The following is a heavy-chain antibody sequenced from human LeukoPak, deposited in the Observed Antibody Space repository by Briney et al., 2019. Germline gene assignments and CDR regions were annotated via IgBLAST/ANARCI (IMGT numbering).Heavy chain of an antibody. J-gene: IGHJ4*02. CDR3: VRGEYRDF. D-gene: IGHD2/OR15-2a*01. CDR1: GFTFSSYT. CDR2: ISGSSSYI. Sequence: GGSLRLSCAASGFTFSSYTMNWVRQAPGKGLKWVSCISGSSSYIYQVESVKGRFSISRDNAKNSLYLQMNSLRDEDTALYYCVRGEYRDFWGQGTLVTVSS. V-gene: IGHV3-21*01.